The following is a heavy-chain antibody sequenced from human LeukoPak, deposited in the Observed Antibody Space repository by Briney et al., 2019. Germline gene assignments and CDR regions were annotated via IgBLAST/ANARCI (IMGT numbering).Heavy chain of an antibody. CDR1: GGSIVSYY. Sequence: SETLSLTCTVSGGSIVSYYWSWIRQPPGKGLEWIGYIYYTGSTNYNPSLKSRVTISVDTSKNQFSLKLSSVTAADTAVYYRARYLAAGYFDIWGRGTLVTVSS. D-gene: IGHD6-25*01. CDR3: ARYLAAGYFDI. J-gene: IGHJ2*01. V-gene: IGHV4-59*08. CDR2: IYYTGST.